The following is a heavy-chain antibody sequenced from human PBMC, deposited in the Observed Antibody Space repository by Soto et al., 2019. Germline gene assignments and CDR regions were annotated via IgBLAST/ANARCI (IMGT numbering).Heavy chain of an antibody. CDR1: GYSISSGYY. J-gene: IGHJ5*02. CDR2: IYHSGST. Sequence: SETLSLTCAVSGYSISSGYYWGWIRQPPGKGLEWIGSIYHSGSTYYNPSLKSRVTISVDTSKNQFSLKLSSVTAADTAVYYCARGSNVVVVAATLYVGEENNWFDPWGQGTLVT. CDR3: ARGSNVVVVAATLYVGEENNWFDP. V-gene: IGHV4-38-2*01. D-gene: IGHD2-15*01.